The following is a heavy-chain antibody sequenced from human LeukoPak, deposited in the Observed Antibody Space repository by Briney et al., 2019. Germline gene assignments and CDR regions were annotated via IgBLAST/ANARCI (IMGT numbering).Heavy chain of an antibody. Sequence: PSETLSLTCTVSGGSISSYYWSWLRQPPGKGREWIGYIYYSGSTNYNPSLKSRVTISVETSKNQFSLKLSSVTAADTAVYYCAAGYSSTLLLWGQGTLVTVSS. D-gene: IGHD6-19*01. V-gene: IGHV4-59*08. CDR1: GGSISSYY. J-gene: IGHJ4*02. CDR3: AAGYSSTLLL. CDR2: IYYSGST.